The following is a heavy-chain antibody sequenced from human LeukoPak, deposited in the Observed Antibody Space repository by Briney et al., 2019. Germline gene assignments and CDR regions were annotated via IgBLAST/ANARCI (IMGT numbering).Heavy chain of an antibody. CDR3: ARGRFDDSSGYYRRATFDI. J-gene: IGHJ3*02. V-gene: IGHV4-59*01. Sequence: SETLSLTCTVSGGSISSYYWSWVRQPPGKGLEWIGYIYYSESTNYNPSLKSRVTISVDTSKNQFSLKLSSVTAADTAVYYCARGRFDDSSGYYRRATFDIWGQGTMVTVSS. CDR2: IYYSEST. D-gene: IGHD3-22*01. CDR1: GGSISSYY.